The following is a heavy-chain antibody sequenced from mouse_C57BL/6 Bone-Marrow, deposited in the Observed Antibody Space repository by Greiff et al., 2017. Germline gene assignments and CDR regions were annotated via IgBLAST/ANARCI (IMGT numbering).Heavy chain of an antibody. D-gene: IGHD2-5*01. CDR1: GFTFSDYY. Sequence: EVKLVESGGGLVQPGGSLKLSCAASGFTFSDYYMYWVRQTPEKRLEWVAYISNGGGSTYYPDTVKGRFTISRDNAKNTLYLQMSRLKSEDTAMYYCASRVVTAYHWYFDVWGTGTTVTVSS. CDR3: ASRVVTAYHWYFDV. J-gene: IGHJ1*03. CDR2: ISNGGGST. V-gene: IGHV5-12*01.